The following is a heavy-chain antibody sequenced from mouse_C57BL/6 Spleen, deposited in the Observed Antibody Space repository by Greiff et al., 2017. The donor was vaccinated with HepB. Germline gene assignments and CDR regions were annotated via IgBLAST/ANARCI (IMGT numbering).Heavy chain of an antibody. V-gene: IGHV1-85*01. J-gene: IGHJ4*01. CDR3: ARPLYGNYYYYAMDY. D-gene: IGHD2-1*01. CDR1: GYTFTSYD. Sequence: QVQLKQSGPELVKPGASVKLSCKASGYTFTSYDINWVKQRPGQGLEWIGWIYPRDGSTKYNEKFKGKATLTVDTSSSTAYMELHSLTSEDSAVYFCARPLYGNYYYYAMDYWGQGTSVTVSS. CDR2: IYPRDGST.